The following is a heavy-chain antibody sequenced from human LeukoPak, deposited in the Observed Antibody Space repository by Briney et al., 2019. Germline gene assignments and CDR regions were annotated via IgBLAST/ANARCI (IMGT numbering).Heavy chain of an antibody. J-gene: IGHJ4*02. CDR3: ARAYSGSYPDFDY. CDR1: GFTFSDYY. CDR2: ISSSSSYT. D-gene: IGHD1-26*01. Sequence: PGGSLRLSCAASGFTFSDYYMSWIRQAPGKGLEWVSYISSSSSYTNYADSVKGRFTISRDNAKNSLYLQMNSLRAEDTAVYCCARAYSGSYPDFDYWGQGTLVTVSS. V-gene: IGHV3-11*03.